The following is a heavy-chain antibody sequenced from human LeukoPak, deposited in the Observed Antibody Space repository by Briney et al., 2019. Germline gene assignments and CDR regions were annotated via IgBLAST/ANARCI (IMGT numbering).Heavy chain of an antibody. Sequence: SETLTLTCTVPGGTISNYFWSWIRQPPGKGLEWIGNMYYSSGSTNYKPSLKSRVTISVDVSKNPFSLKMNSVTAADTAVYYCTRHRLRYEGLNSWGQGTLVTVSS. CDR2: MYYSSGST. CDR3: TRHRLRYEGLNS. J-gene: IGHJ5*02. V-gene: IGHV4-59*08. CDR1: GGTISNYF. D-gene: IGHD2-15*01.